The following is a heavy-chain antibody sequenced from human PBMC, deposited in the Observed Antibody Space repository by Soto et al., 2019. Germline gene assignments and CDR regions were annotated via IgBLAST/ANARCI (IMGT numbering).Heavy chain of an antibody. CDR1: GGSISGYH. CDR2: FHNSGNP. CDR3: ASVCECPARPDY. Sequence: SETLSLTCSISGGSISGYHWNWIRQTPGKGVEWIGYFHNSGNPKYSSSLKSRVTISVDRSKNQFSLKLSSVTAADTAVYYCASVCECPARPDYWGQGTLVTVSS. V-gene: IGHV4-59*12. D-gene: IGHD3-3*01. J-gene: IGHJ4*02.